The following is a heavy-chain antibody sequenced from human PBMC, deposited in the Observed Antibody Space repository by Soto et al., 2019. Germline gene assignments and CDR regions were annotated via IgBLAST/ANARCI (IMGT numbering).Heavy chain of an antibody. J-gene: IGHJ4*02. CDR3: ARVGGVAARTFDY. D-gene: IGHD3-16*01. CDR2: LYYSDNT. V-gene: IGHV4-59*01. CDR1: GGSISPFY. Sequence: ETLSLTCTVSGGSISPFYWSWVRQPPGKGLEWIGYLYYSDNTNYNPSLKSRVTISVDASKNQVSLRLTSVTAADTAVYYCARVGGVAARTFDYWGQGTVVTVSS.